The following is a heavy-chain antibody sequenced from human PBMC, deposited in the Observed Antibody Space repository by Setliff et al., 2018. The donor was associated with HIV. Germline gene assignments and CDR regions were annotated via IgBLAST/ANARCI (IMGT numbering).Heavy chain of an antibody. CDR3: TKDHLSGWASDC. V-gene: IGHV3-7*01. J-gene: IGHJ4*02. CDR2: IKRDGSEK. CDR1: GFTFNYFW. D-gene: IGHD6-19*01. Sequence: GGSLRLSCAASGFTFNYFWMSWVRQAPGKGLEWVANIKRDGSEKNYVDSVKGRFTISRDTAKNSLYLQMNSLRVEDTAVYYCTKDHLSGWASDCWGQGTLVTVSS.